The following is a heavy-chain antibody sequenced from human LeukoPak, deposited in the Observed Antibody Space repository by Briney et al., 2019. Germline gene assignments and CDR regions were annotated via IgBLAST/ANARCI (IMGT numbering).Heavy chain of an antibody. CDR2: ISPYNVNT. CDR3: ARAGKHLWLASYYMDV. Sequence: ASVKVSCKASGYTFSSYGVTWVRQAPGQGLEWMGWISPYNVNTDYAQKFQGRVTMTTDTSTSTAYMELKNLRSDDTAVYYCARAGKHLWLASYYMDVWGTGTTVTVSS. D-gene: IGHD5-18*01. J-gene: IGHJ6*03. V-gene: IGHV1-18*01. CDR1: GYTFSSYG.